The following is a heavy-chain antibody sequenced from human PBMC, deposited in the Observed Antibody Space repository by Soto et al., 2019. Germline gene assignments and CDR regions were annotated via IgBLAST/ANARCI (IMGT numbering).Heavy chain of an antibody. CDR1: GFMFSAYW. D-gene: IGHD2-21*01. Sequence: EVQLVESGGRLVQPGGSLRLSCEASGFMFSAYWMSWVRQDPGKGLEWVATISGGASDKFYVDSVKGRFTISRDDSKNTLYLQMNSLRDEDTAVYYCVREDWHRFDSWGQGTRVTVSS. J-gene: IGHJ4*02. CDR2: ISGGASDK. CDR3: VREDWHRFDS. V-gene: IGHV3-7*01.